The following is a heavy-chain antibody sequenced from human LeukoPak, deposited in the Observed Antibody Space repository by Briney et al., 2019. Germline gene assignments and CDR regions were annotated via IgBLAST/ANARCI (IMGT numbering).Heavy chain of an antibody. Sequence: PSETLSLTCTVSGGSISSYYWSWIRQPPGKGLEWIGYIYYSGSTNYNPSLKSRVTISVDTSKNQFSLKLSSVTAADTAVYYCARDVTRWEKGFDYWGQGTLVTVSS. CDR1: GGSISSYY. V-gene: IGHV4-59*01. D-gene: IGHD1-14*01. CDR3: ARDVTRWEKGFDY. CDR2: IYYSGST. J-gene: IGHJ4*02.